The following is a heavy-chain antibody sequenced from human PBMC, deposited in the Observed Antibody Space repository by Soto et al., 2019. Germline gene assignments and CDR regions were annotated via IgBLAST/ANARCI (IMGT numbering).Heavy chain of an antibody. CDR3: ARRRAASGYYFDH. Sequence: QVQLVESGGGVVQPGGSLRLSSVACGFAFSTYAIHWIRQAPGKGLEWVALVSVDGSLEYYADSVKGRSTVSRDNSKSTLYFQMNSLRPEDTAFYYCARRRAASGYYFDHWGQGTLVTVSS. J-gene: IGHJ4*02. D-gene: IGHD3-22*01. CDR1: GFAFSTYA. CDR2: VSVDGSLE. V-gene: IGHV3-30-3*01.